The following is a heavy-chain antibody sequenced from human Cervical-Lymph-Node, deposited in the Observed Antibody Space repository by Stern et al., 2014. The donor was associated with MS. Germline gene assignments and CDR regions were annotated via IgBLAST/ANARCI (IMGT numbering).Heavy chain of an antibody. CDR2: IYYSEST. Sequence: VQLVESGPGLVKPSETLSLTCTVSGGSISSYYWSWIRQPPGKGLEWIGYIYYSESTNYNPSLKSRVTISVDTSKNQFSLKLSSVTAADTAVYYCATRNGDYWGQGTLVTVSS. CDR3: ATRNGDY. CDR1: GGSISSYY. V-gene: IGHV4-59*01. J-gene: IGHJ4*02. D-gene: IGHD2-8*01.